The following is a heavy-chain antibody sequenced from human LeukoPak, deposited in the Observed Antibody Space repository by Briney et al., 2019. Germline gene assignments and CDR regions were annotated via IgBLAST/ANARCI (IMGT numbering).Heavy chain of an antibody. CDR1: GGTFSSYA. D-gene: IGHD1-26*01. CDR2: IIPIFGTA. V-gene: IGHV1-69*05. Sequence: ASVKVSCKASGGTFSSYAISWVRQAPGQGLEWMGGIIPIFGTANYAQKFQGRVTITTDESTSTAYMELGSLRSEDTAVYYCAEERVGATSGAFDIWGQGTMVTVSS. J-gene: IGHJ3*02. CDR3: AEERVGATSGAFDI.